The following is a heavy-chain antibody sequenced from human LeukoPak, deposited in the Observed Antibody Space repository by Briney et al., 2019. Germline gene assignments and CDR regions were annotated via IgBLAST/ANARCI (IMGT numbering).Heavy chain of an antibody. CDR1: GFTFSSYA. CDR3: AKGVAYSSGWFFDY. D-gene: IGHD6-19*01. V-gene: IGHV3-23*01. CDR2: ISGSGGAT. J-gene: IGHJ4*02. Sequence: PGGSLRLSCAASGFTFSSYAMSWVRQAPGTGLEWVSAISGSGGATYYADSVRGRFTISRDNSKNILYLQMNSLRAEDTAVYYCAKGVAYSSGWFFDYWGQGTLVTVSS.